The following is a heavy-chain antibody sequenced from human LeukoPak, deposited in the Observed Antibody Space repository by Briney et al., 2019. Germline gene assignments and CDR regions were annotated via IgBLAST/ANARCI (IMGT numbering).Heavy chain of an antibody. CDR1: GFTVSSNY. Sequence: GGSLRLSCAASGFTVSSNYMNWVRQAPGKGLEWVSIIYRGGGTDYADSVKGRFTISRDNSKNTVYLQMNSLRAEDRAVYYCARDYYGSRGFDLWGGGTLVTVSS. CDR3: ARDYYGSRGFDL. CDR2: IYRGGGT. V-gene: IGHV3-66*01. J-gene: IGHJ2*01. D-gene: IGHD3-10*01.